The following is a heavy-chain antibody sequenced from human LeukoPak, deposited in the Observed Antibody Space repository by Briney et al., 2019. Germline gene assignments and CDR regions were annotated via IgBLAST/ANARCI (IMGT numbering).Heavy chain of an antibody. CDR2: IRYDGSNK. CDR1: GFTFSSYG. J-gene: IGHJ4*02. D-gene: IGHD2-15*01. V-gene: IGHV3-30*02. Sequence: PGGSLRLSCAASGFTFSSYGMHWVRQAPGKGLEWVAFIRYDGSNKYYADSVKGRFTISRDNSKNTLYLQMNSLRAEDTALYYCAKGAFGDIVVVVAAYYFDYWGQGTLVTVSS. CDR3: AKGAFGDIVVVVAAYYFDY.